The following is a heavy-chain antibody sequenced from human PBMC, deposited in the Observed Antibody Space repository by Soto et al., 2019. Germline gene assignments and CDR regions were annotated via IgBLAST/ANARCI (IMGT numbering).Heavy chain of an antibody. D-gene: IGHD3-10*01. CDR1: DGSISNHY. CDR3: GRDPNAGVVGV. J-gene: IGHJ3*01. Sequence: SETLSLTCTVSDGSISNHYLNWIRQSPGRGLEWIAFIYNNGITNYNPSLKSRVTISVDTSKNQFSLKLTSVTAADTAVYFCGRDPNAGVVGVWGRGTLVTVSS. CDR2: IYNNGIT. V-gene: IGHV4-59*11.